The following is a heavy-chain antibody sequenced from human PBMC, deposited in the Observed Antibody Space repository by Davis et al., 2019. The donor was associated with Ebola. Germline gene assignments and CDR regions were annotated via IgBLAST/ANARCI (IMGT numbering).Heavy chain of an antibody. CDR1: CYTFTSNG. D-gene: IGHD5-18*01. Sequence: ASVKVSCKASCYTFTSNGFSWVRQAPGQGLEWMGWISAYNGNTNYAQKLQGRVTITADKSTSTAYMELSSLRSEDTAVYYCASERIVDTAMVTGDYWGQGTLVTVSS. V-gene: IGHV1-18*01. CDR3: ASERIVDTAMVTGDY. J-gene: IGHJ4*02. CDR2: ISAYNGNT.